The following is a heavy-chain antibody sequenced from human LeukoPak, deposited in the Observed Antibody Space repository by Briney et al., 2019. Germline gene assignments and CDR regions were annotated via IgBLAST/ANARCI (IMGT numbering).Heavy chain of an antibody. Sequence: GGSLRLSCAASGFTFSSFWMTWVRQAPGKGLEWVANINQDGRGIYYVDSVKGRFSISRDNTNNLLYLQMNSLRAEDTAMYFCARDSYRSLDYWGQGTLVTVSS. D-gene: IGHD4-11*01. CDR1: GFTFSSFW. V-gene: IGHV3-7*01. CDR3: ARDSYRSLDY. CDR2: INQDGRGI. J-gene: IGHJ4*02.